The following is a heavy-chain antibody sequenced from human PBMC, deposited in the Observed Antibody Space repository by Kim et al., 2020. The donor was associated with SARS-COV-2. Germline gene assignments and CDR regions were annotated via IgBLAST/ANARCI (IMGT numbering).Heavy chain of an antibody. D-gene: IGHD3-3*01. CDR3: ANGHSTLIFLDY. J-gene: IGHJ4*02. Sequence: GGSLRLSCAASGFAFSNFCVHWVRQAPGKGREWVAFRGSDGSRQYYADSGKGRFITSRDNYKNTWYLRMNNLTAEATAFYFWANGHSTLIFLDYWVLGAL. CDR2: RGSDGSRQ. CDR1: GFAFSNFC. V-gene: IGHV3-30*02.